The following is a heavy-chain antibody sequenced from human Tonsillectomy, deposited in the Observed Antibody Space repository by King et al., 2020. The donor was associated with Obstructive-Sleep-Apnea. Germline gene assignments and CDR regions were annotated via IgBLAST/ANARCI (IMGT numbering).Heavy chain of an antibody. CDR3: ARDGGVLRFLQALRYYGMDV. CDR1: GFTFSSYP. V-gene: IGHV3-30*04. J-gene: IGHJ6*02. CDR2: ISYDGRNK. Sequence: VQLVESGGGVVQPGRSLRLSCAASGFTFSSYPIHCGRQAPGKGLEWVAVISYDGRNKYYADSVKGRFTISRDNSHNTLFLQMNSLRAEDTAVYYCARDGGVLRFLQALRYYGMDVWGQGTTVTVSS. D-gene: IGHD3-3*01.